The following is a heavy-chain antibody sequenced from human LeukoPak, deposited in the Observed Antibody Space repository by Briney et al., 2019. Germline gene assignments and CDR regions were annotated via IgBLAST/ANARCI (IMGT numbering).Heavy chain of an antibody. J-gene: IGHJ4*02. Sequence: SETLSLTCTVSGGSISSSSYYWGWIRQPPGKGLEWIGSIYYSGSTYYNPSLKSRVTISVDTSKNQFSLKLSSVTAADTAVYYCARIPRTYYYDSSGYYQGYYFGYWGQGTLVTVSS. CDR2: IYYSGST. CDR3: ARIPRTYYYDSSGYYQGYYFGY. V-gene: IGHV4-39*01. CDR1: GGSISSSSYY. D-gene: IGHD3-22*01.